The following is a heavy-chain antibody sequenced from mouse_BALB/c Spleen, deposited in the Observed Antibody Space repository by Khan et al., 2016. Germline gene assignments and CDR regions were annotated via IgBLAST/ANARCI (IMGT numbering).Heavy chain of an antibody. CDR2: INPGSGST. D-gene: IGHD1-1*01. CDR1: GYAFTNVL. CDR3: ASQYGSSYGGFAY. Sequence: QVQLKQSGADLVRPGTSVKVSCKASGYAFTNVLIDWIKQRPGQGLDWIGVINPGSGSTNYNEKFKGKATLTADKSSSTAYMQLSSLTSDDSAVYLCASQYGSSYGGFAYWGQGTLVTVSA. J-gene: IGHJ3*01. V-gene: IGHV1-54*01.